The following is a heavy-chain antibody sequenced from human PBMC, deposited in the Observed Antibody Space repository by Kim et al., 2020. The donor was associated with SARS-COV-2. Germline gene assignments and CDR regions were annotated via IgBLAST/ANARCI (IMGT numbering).Heavy chain of an antibody. CDR3: ARGNYYESMSLSDYYNGMDV. CDR2: ISYDGRNK. J-gene: IGHJ6*02. Sequence: GGSLRLSCAASGLSFDSSAMNWVRQAPGKGLESVAVISYDGRNKDYADSGKGRFTISSDNSKSTLYLQMNSLRVEDTALYYCARGNYYESMSLSDYYNGMDVWGQGTTVTVSS. V-gene: IGHV3-30-3*01. D-gene: IGHD3-22*01. CDR1: GLSFDSSA.